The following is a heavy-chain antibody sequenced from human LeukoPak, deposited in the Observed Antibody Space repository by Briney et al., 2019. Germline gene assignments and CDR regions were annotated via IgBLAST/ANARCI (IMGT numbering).Heavy chain of an antibody. J-gene: IGHJ4*02. V-gene: IGHV3-66*01. Sequence: PGGSLRLSCAASGFTVSSNYMSWVRQAPGKGLEWVSFIYSGGSTYYADSVKGRFTISRDNSKNTLYLQMNSLRAEDTAVYYCARAVRYYDSSGYFGYYFDYWGQGTLVTVSS. CDR1: GFTVSSNY. D-gene: IGHD3-22*01. CDR3: ARAVRYYDSSGYFGYYFDY. CDR2: IYSGGST.